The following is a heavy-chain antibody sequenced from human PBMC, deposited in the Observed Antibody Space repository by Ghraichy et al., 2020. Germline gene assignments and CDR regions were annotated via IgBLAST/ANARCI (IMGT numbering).Heavy chain of an antibody. J-gene: IGHJ6*02. Sequence: GGSLRLSCAASGFTFSSYGMHWVRQAPGKGLEWVAVIWYDGSNKYYADSVKGRFTISRDNSKNTLYLQMNSLRAEDTAVYYCARAGTGYYYDSSGYPSYYYYGMDVWGQGTTVTVSS. CDR1: GFTFSSYG. CDR3: ARAGTGYYYDSSGYPSYYYYGMDV. D-gene: IGHD3-22*01. CDR2: IWYDGSNK. V-gene: IGHV3-33*01.